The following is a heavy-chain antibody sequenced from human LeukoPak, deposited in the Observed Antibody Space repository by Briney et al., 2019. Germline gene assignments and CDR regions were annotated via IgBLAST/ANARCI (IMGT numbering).Heavy chain of an antibody. Sequence: GGSLRLSCAASGFTVSSNYMSWVRQAPGKGLEWVSVIHAGDRTYYAESVKGRFTISRDNSKNTLYLQMYSLRAEDTAVYYCARDLMIRGVILDYWGQGTLVTVSS. J-gene: IGHJ4*02. CDR1: GFTVSSNY. V-gene: IGHV3-66*02. D-gene: IGHD3-10*01. CDR2: IHAGDRT. CDR3: ARDLMIRGVILDY.